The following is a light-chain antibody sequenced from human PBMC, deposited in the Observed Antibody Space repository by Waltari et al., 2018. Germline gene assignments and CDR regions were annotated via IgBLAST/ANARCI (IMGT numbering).Light chain of an antibody. J-gene: IGKJ1*01. CDR2: GAS. Sequence: NVLTQTPDTLSLSPGGRAPLSRSASQSVNSNDLAWYHQKPGQAPRLLIYGASNRATGIPDRCSGSGAGTDFTLTISRLGPEDVAVYYCQQYGNSLTWSFGQGTKVEI. V-gene: IGKV3-20*01. CDR1: QSVNSND. CDR3: QQYGNSLTWS.